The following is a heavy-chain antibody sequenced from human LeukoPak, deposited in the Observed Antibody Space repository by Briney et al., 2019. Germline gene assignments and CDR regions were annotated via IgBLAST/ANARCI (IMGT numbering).Heavy chain of an antibody. J-gene: IGHJ6*03. D-gene: IGHD3-10*01. V-gene: IGHV4-4*09. CDR1: GGSISSYY. CDR3: ARHSGYYYYMDV. CDR2: IYTSGST. Sequence: PSETLSLTCTVSGGSISSYYWSWIRQPPGKGLEWIGYIYTSGSTNYNPSLKSRVTISVDTSKNQFPLKLSSVTAADTAVYYCARHSGYYYYMDVWGKGTTVTVSS.